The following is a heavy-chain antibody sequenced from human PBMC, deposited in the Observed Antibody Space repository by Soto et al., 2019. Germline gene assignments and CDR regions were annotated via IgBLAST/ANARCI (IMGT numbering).Heavy chain of an antibody. J-gene: IGHJ4*02. CDR3: AKDSGSSWYTVGYFEY. Sequence: GGSLRLSCAASGFTFSSYGMHWVRQAPGKGLEWVAVISYDGSNKYYADSVKGRFTISRDNSKNTLYLQMNSLRAEDTAVYYCAKDSGSSWYTVGYFEYWGKGNLVTVSS. CDR2: ISYDGSNK. V-gene: IGHV3-30*18. CDR1: GFTFSSYG. D-gene: IGHD6-13*01.